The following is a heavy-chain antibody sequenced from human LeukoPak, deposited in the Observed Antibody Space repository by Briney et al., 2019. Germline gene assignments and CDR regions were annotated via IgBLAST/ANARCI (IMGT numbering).Heavy chain of an antibody. D-gene: IGHD6-13*01. V-gene: IGHV3-23*01. J-gene: IGHJ6*02. CDR1: GLTFSSYA. CDR2: ISGSGGST. Sequence: GGSLRLSCAASGLTFSSYAMSWVRQAPGKGLEWVSAISGSGGSTYYADSVKGRFTISRDNSKNTLYLQMNSLRAEDTAVYYCAKLSSSSLYYYGMDVWGQGTTVTVSS. CDR3: AKLSSSSLYYYGMDV.